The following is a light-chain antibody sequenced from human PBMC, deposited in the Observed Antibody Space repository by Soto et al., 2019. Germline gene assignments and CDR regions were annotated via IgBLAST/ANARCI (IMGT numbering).Light chain of an antibody. J-gene: IGKJ1*01. CDR1: RGIYTH. Sequence: DIQMAQSPSSLSASVGDRVTITCRVSRGIYTHLAWYQQKPGNAPKLLIYGASTLQSGVPSRFSASGSGTDFFLTISGLQSEDVGTYFCQTYDKAPWTFGPGTKVDIK. CDR2: GAS. CDR3: QTYDKAPWT. V-gene: IGKV1-27*01.